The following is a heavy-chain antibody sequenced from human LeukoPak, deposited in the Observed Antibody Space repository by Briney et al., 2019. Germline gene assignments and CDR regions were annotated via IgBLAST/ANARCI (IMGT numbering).Heavy chain of an antibody. CDR2: IDYSGGDT. J-gene: IGHJ4*02. CDR1: GFTLSSYE. V-gene: IGHV3-48*03. CDR3: ARVWDSSGYYYYFDY. D-gene: IGHD3-22*01. Sequence: PGGSLRLSCIASGFTLSSYEMSWIRQAPGKGLEWVSSIDYSGGDTHYADSVMGRLTISRDNAKNSLYLQMNSLRAEDTAVYYCARVWDSSGYYYYFDYWGQGTLVTVSS.